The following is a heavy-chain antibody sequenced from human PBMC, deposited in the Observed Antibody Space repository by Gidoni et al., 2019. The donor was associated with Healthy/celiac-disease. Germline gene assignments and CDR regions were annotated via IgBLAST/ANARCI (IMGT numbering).Heavy chain of an antibody. V-gene: IGHV3-66*01. CDR2: IYSGGST. D-gene: IGHD6-19*01. CDR1: GFTVSSNY. J-gene: IGHJ4*02. CDR3: ASFSSGWYRGVDY. Sequence: EVQLVESGGGLVQPGGSLRLSCAACGFTVSSNYMSWVRQAPGKGLEWVSVIYSGGSTYYADSVKGRFTISRDNSKNTLYLQMNSLRAEDTAVYYCASFSSGWYRGVDYWGQGTLVTVSS.